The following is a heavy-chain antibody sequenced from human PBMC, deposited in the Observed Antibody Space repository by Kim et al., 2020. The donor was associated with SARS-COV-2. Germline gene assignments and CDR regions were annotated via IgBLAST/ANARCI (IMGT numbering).Heavy chain of an antibody. J-gene: IGHJ3*02. V-gene: IGHV3-73*01. Sequence: GGSLRLSCAASGFTFSDSAMYWVRQASGKGLEWVGRIRSKANSYATAYAASVKGRSTISRADSKNTAYLQMHSLKAEDTALYYCTRVPPYSNSWWDAFD. CDR1: GFTFSDSA. CDR2: IRSKANSYAT. CDR3: TRVPPYSNSWWDAFD. D-gene: IGHD6-13*01.